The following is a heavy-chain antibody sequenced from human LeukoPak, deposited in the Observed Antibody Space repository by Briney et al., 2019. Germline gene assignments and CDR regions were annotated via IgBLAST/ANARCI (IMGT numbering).Heavy chain of an antibody. D-gene: IGHD3-3*01. CDR1: GFTFSSYW. V-gene: IGHV3-7*01. J-gene: IGHJ3*02. CDR2: IKQDGSEK. Sequence: PGGSLRLSCAASGFTFSSYWMSWVRQAPGKGLEWVANIKQDGSEKYYVDSVKGRFTISRDNAKNSLYLQMNSLRGEDTAVYYCAIDPIPFSAPFFAFDILGQGTVVTVSS. CDR3: AIDPIPFSAPFFAFDI.